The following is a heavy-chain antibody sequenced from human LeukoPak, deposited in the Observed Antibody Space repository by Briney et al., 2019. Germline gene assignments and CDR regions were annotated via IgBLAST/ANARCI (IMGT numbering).Heavy chain of an antibody. CDR3: ATYCSSTSCYGAFDI. D-gene: IGHD2-2*01. Sequence: PSETLSLTCTVSGGSISSGSYYWSWIRQPAGKGLEWIGRIYTSGSTNYNPSLKSRVTISVDTSKNHFSLKLSSVTAADTAVYYCATYCSSTSCYGAFDIWGQGTMVTVSS. CDR2: IYTSGST. V-gene: IGHV4-61*02. J-gene: IGHJ3*02. CDR1: GGSISSGSYY.